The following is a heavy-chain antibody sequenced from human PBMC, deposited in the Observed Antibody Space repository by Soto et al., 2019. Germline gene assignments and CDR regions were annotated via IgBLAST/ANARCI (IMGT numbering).Heavy chain of an antibody. Sequence: QVQLQESGPGLVKPSQTLSLTCTVSGGSISSGGYYWSWIRQHPGKGLEWIGYIYYRGSTYYNPSLKRRVTISVDTSKNQCSLKLSSVTAADTAVYYCARFRFRSSSHNWFDPWGQGTLVTVSS. CDR2: IYYRGST. D-gene: IGHD6-13*01. CDR3: ARFRFRSSSHNWFDP. V-gene: IGHV4-31*03. CDR1: GGSISSGGYY. J-gene: IGHJ5*02.